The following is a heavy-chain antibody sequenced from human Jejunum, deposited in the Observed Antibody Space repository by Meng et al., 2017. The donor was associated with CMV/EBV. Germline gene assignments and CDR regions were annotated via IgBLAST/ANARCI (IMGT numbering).Heavy chain of an antibody. J-gene: IGHJ5*02. V-gene: IGHV1-46*04. Sequence: MHGVRQAPGKGLEWMGIINPSSGSTTYARKLQGRVTMTRDPSTSTFYMELSSLTSEDTAVYFCSRGPYYYESSGYYGGQSNWFDPWGQGTQVTVSS. D-gene: IGHD3-22*01. CDR2: INPSSGST. CDR3: SRGPYYYESSGYYGGQSNWFDP.